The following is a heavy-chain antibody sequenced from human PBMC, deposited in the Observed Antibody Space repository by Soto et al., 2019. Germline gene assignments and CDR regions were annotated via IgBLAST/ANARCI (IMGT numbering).Heavy chain of an antibody. CDR2: INHSGST. D-gene: IGHD2-15*01. Sequence: SETLSLTCAVYGGSFSGYYWSWIRQPPGKGLEWIGEINHSGSTNYDPSLKSRVTISVDTSKNQFSLKLSSVTAADTAVYYCARASGYCSGGSCYLASFDYWGQGTLVTVSS. CDR3: ARASGYCSGGSCYLASFDY. J-gene: IGHJ4*02. CDR1: GGSFSGYY. V-gene: IGHV4-34*01.